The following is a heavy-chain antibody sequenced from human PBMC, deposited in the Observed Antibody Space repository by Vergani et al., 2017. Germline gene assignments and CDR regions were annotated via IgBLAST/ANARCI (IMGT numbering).Heavy chain of an antibody. CDR2: IYYSGST. J-gene: IGHJ5*01. Sequence: QLQLQESGPGLVKPSATLSLTCSVSGASIRSSNYYWGWIRQPPGKGLEWIARIYYSGSTYYNPSLKSRVTISVDTSKNQFSLKLSSVTAADTAVYFCARHSTVEWLLKVGCIDSWGQGILVTVSS. CDR1: GASIRSSNYY. D-gene: IGHD3-3*01. V-gene: IGHV4-39*01. CDR3: ARHSTVEWLLKVGCIDS.